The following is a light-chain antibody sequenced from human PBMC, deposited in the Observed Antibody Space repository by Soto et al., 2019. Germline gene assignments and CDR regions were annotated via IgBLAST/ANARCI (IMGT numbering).Light chain of an antibody. Sequence: QSALTRPASVSGSPGQSVAISCTGTSSDVGAYNYISWYQQHPGKAPKLLLSEVSNRPSGVSDRFSGSKSGNTASLTISGLQAEDDADYYCSSLTTSFTYVFGTGTKVTVL. CDR2: EVS. CDR3: SSLTTSFTYV. V-gene: IGLV2-14*01. CDR1: SSDVGAYNY. J-gene: IGLJ1*01.